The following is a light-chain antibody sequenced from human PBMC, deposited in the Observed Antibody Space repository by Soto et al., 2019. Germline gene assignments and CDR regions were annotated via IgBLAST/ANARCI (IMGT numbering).Light chain of an antibody. CDR3: PHRRNWPWT. Sequence: EIVLTQSPATLSLSPGERATLSCRASQSVSTYLGWYQQKPGQAPRLLIYDASNRATGIPGRFSGSGSGTDFTLPISSLEPEEFAVYYCPHRRNWPWTFGQGTKVEVK. CDR2: DAS. CDR1: QSVSTY. V-gene: IGKV3-11*01. J-gene: IGKJ1*01.